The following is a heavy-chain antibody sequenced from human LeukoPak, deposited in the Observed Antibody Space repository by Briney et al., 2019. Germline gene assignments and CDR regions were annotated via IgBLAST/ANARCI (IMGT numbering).Heavy chain of an antibody. CDR2: IKEDGSEI. CDR3: ARDRGYSTFDY. D-gene: IGHD4-23*01. V-gene: IGHV3-7*01. J-gene: IGHJ4*02. CDR1: GFTFVNYA. Sequence: GGSLRLSCAASGFTFVNYAMSWVRQAPGKGLEWMANIKEDGSEINYVDSVKGRFTISRDNAKNSLYLQMNSLRVDDTAVYYCARDRGYSTFDYWGQGTLVTVSS.